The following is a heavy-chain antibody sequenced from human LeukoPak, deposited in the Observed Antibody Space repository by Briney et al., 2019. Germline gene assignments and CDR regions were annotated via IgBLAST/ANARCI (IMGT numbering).Heavy chain of an antibody. Sequence: SETLSLTCTVSGGSISSSSYYWGWIRQPPGKGLEWIGSIYYSGSTYYNPSLKSRVTISVDTSKNQFSLKLSSVTAADTAVYYCARDGGVGATTFDYWGQGTLVTVSS. CDR1: GGSISSSSYY. D-gene: IGHD1-26*01. V-gene: IGHV4-39*07. CDR3: ARDGGVGATTFDY. J-gene: IGHJ4*02. CDR2: IYYSGST.